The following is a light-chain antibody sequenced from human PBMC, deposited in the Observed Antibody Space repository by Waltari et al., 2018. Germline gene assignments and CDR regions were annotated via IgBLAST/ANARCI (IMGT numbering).Light chain of an antibody. V-gene: IGLV1-44*01. J-gene: IGLJ2*01. CDR1: SSNIGSNP. CDR3: VAWDDSLDGHVV. CDR2: SNY. Sequence: QSVLTQPPSASGTPGHRVTISCSGTSSNIGSNPVNWYQQLPGTAPKLLIYSNYQRPAEVPDRFSGSKSGTSASLAISGRQSEDEADYYCVAWDDSLDGHVVFGGGTKVTVL.